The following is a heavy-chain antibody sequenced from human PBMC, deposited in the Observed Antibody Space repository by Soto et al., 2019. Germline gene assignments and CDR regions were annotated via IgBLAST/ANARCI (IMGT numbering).Heavy chain of an antibody. V-gene: IGHV1-46*01. D-gene: IGHD6-25*01. CDR3: AINSIAAAMLLF. CDR2: INPSGGST. J-gene: IGHJ4*02. CDR1: GYTFTSYY. Sequence: ASVKVSCKASGYTFTSYYMHWVRQAPGQGLEWMGIINPSGGSTSYAQKFQGRVTMTRNTSISTAYMELSSLRSEDTAVYYCAINSIAAAMLLFWGQGTLVTVSS.